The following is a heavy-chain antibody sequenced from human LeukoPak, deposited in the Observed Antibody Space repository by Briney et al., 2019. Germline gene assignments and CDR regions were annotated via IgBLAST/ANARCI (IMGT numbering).Heavy chain of an antibody. J-gene: IGHJ6*03. D-gene: IGHD3-3*01. V-gene: IGHV1-8*02. CDR3: ARDQLIRIFGVTIPKTGYYYYYMDV. CDR2: MNTNSGNT. Sequence: GASVKVSCKASGYTFTSYDINWVRQATGQGLGWMGWMNTNSGNTGYAQKFQGRVTMTTDTSTRTVYMELRSLRSDDTAVYYCARDQLIRIFGVTIPKTGYYYYYMDVWGKGTTVTVSS. CDR1: GYTFTSYD.